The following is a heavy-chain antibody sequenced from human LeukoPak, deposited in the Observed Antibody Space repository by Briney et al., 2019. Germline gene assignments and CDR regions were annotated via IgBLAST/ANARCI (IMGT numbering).Heavy chain of an antibody. CDR3: ARASAGLRLGELDY. CDR2: INPSGGST. Sequence: ASVKVSCKASGHTFTSYYMHWVRQAPGQGLEWMGIINPSGGSTSYAQKFQGRVTMTGDTSTSTVYMELNSLRSEDTAVYYCARASAGLRLGELDYWGQGTLVTVSS. D-gene: IGHD3-16*01. J-gene: IGHJ4*02. CDR1: GHTFTSYY. V-gene: IGHV1-46*01.